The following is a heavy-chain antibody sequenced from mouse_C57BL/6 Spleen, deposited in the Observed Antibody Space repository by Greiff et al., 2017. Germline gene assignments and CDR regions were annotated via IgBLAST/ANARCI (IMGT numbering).Heavy chain of an antibody. Sequence: VQLQQSGAELVRPGASVTLSCKASGYTFTDYEMHWVKQTPVHGLEWIGAIDPETGGTAYNQKFKGKAILTADKSSSTAYMELRSLTSEDSAVYYCTPYDYDFDYWGQGTTLTVSS. V-gene: IGHV1-15*01. D-gene: IGHD2-4*01. CDR2: IDPETGGT. CDR3: TPYDYDFDY. J-gene: IGHJ2*01. CDR1: GYTFTDYE.